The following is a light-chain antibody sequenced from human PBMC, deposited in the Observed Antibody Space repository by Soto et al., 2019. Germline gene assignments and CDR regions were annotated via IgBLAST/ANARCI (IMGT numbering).Light chain of an antibody. CDR3: CSYAGSYNYV. J-gene: IGLJ1*01. CDR2: DVS. CDR1: SSDVGAYNY. V-gene: IGLV2-11*01. Sequence: QSALTQPRSVSGSPGQSVTISCTGTSSDVGAYNYVSWYQQHPGKAPKVMIYDVSKRPSGVPDRFSGSKSGTPASLTISGLQADDEADYYCCSYAGSYNYVFGSGTKLTVL.